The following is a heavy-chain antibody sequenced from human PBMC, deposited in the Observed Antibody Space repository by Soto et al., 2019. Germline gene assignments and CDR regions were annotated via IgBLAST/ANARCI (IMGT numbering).Heavy chain of an antibody. V-gene: IGHV3-23*01. J-gene: IGHJ4*02. CDR2: ISDRGDTT. CDR3: AKHKPGTPSFDY. Sequence: GGSLRLSCAASGFTIRGNAMYWVRQAPGKGLEWVSGISDRGDTTHYADSVKGRFTISRDTSKNTLYLQLNTLRADDTAVYYCAKHKPGTPSFDYWGQGTLVTVSS. CDR1: GFTIRGNA. D-gene: IGHD1-1*01.